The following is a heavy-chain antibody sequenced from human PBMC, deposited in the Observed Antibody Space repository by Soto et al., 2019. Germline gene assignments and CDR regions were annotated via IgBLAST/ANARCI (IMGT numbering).Heavy chain of an antibody. D-gene: IGHD6-13*01. CDR3: ATQGVGIAAAGPNDY. Sequence: LGESLKISCKGSGYSFTSYWISWVRQMPGKGLEWMGRIDPSDSYTNYSPSFQGHVTISADKSISTAYLQWSSLKASDTAMYYCATQGVGIAAAGPNDYWGQGTLVTVSS. CDR2: IDPSDSYT. J-gene: IGHJ4*02. V-gene: IGHV5-10-1*01. CDR1: GYSFTSYW.